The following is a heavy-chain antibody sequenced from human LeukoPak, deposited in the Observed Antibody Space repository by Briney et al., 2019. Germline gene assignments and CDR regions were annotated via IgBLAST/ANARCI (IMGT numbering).Heavy chain of an antibody. CDR1: GFTFSSYG. Sequence: GGSLRLSCAASGFTFSSYGMNWVRQAPGKGLEWISYISSSGSTIYYRDSVKGRFTISRDNAKNSLYLQMNSLRAEDTALYYCARGTTVVSFFDIWGQGTMVAVSS. CDR2: ISSSGSTI. D-gene: IGHD4-23*01. V-gene: IGHV3-48*04. J-gene: IGHJ4*02. CDR3: ARGTTVVSFFDI.